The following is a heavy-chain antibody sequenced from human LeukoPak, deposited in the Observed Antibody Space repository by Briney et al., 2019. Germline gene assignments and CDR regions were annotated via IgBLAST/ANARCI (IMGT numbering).Heavy chain of an antibody. V-gene: IGHV4-4*02. J-gene: IGHJ4*02. D-gene: IGHD2-15*01. Sequence: SETLSLTCAVSGGSISSSNWWSCVRQTPGKGLEWIGEIYHSGSTNYNPSLKSRVTISVDKSKNQFSLKLSSVTAADTAVYYCARGRGYCSGGSCARPSDYWGQGTLVTVSS. CDR1: GGSISSSNW. CDR2: IYHSGST. CDR3: ARGRGYCSGGSCARPSDY.